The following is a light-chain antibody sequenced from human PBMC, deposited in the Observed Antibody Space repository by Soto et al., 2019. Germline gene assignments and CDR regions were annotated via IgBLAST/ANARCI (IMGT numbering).Light chain of an antibody. J-gene: IGKJ1*01. CDR2: WAS. CDR1: QSVLYNSNNRNY. V-gene: IGKV4-1*01. Sequence: DIVMTQSPDSLAVSLGERATINCKSSQSVLYNSNNRNYLAWYQQKPGQPPKLLIYWASTRESGVPDRFSGSGSETDFTLTISSLQAEDVAVYYCQQYYGAPPTFGQGTKVDSK. CDR3: QQYYGAPPT.